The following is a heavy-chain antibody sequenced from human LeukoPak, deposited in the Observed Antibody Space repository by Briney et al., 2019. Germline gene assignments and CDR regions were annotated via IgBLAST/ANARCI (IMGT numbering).Heavy chain of an antibody. V-gene: IGHV3-21*03. CDR2: ISSSSSYI. D-gene: IGHD6-13*01. Sequence: GGSLTLSCAASGFTFSSYSMNWVRQAPGKGLEWVSSISSSSSYIYYADSVKGRFTISRDNAKNSLYLQINSLRAEDTAVYYCARWRSSPQYYFDYWGQGTLVTVSS. J-gene: IGHJ4*02. CDR3: ARWRSSPQYYFDY. CDR1: GFTFSSYS.